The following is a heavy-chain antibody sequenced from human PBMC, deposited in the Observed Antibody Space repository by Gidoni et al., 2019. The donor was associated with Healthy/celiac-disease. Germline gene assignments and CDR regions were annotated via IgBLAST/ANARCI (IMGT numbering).Heavy chain of an antibody. Sequence: QVQLQESGPGLVKPSPTLSLTCTVSGGSISSGGYSWRWIRQHPGKGLEWIGYIYYSGSTYHNPSLKSRVTISVDTSKNQFSLKLSSVTAADTAVYYCAREVDTAMVFDYWGQGTLVTVSS. CDR1: GGSISSGGYS. D-gene: IGHD5-18*01. V-gene: IGHV4-31*03. CDR3: AREVDTAMVFDY. J-gene: IGHJ4*02. CDR2: IYYSGST.